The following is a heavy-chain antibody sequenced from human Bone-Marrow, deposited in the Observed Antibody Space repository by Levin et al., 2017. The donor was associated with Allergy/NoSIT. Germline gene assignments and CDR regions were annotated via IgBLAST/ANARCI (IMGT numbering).Heavy chain of an antibody. D-gene: IGHD2-15*01. Sequence: ASVKVSCKASGYTFTSYGISWVRQAPGQGLEWMGWISAYNGNTNYAQKLQGRVTMTTDTSTSTAYMELRSLRSDDTAVYYCARDGRCSGGSCDVGTFDPWGQGTLVTVSS. CDR2: ISAYNGNT. V-gene: IGHV1-18*01. CDR1: GYTFTSYG. CDR3: ARDGRCSGGSCDVGTFDP. J-gene: IGHJ5*02.